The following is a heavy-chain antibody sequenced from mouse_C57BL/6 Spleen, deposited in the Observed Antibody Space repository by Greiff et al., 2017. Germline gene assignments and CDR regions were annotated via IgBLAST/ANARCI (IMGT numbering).Heavy chain of an antibody. D-gene: IGHD4-1*01. J-gene: IGHJ2*01. CDR1: GYTFTSYW. CDR3: ASAPLTAAGAEYFDY. V-gene: IGHV1-64*01. CDR2: IHPNSGST. Sequence: QVQLQQPGAELVKPGASVKLSCKASGYTFTSYWMHWVKQRPGQGLEWIGMIHPNSGSTNYNEKFKSKATLTVDKSSSTASMHLSSLTSADSAVXYYASAPLTAAGAEYFDYWGQGTTLTVSS.